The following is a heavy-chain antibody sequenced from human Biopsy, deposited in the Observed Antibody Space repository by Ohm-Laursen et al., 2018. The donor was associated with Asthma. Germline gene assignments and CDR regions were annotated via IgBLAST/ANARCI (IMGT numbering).Heavy chain of an antibody. CDR1: GYTFTGYQ. D-gene: IGHD3-3*01. CDR2: INPNSGDT. V-gene: IGHV1-2*06. J-gene: IGHJ4*02. Sequence: ASVKVSCKASGYTFTGYQMHWVRQAPGQGLEWMGRINPNSGDTNFVQKFQGRVTMTRDTSISTAYMELSSLRSDDTAVYYCATAGVVFIHYWGQGTLVTVSS. CDR3: ATAGVVFIHY.